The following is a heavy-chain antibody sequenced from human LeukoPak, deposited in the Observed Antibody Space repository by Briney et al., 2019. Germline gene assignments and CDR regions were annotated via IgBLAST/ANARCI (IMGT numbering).Heavy chain of an antibody. V-gene: IGHV4-39*07. CDR1: GGSISSSSYY. CDR3: ARSYYRYFDY. Sequence: SETLCLTCTVSGGSISSSSYYWGWIRQPPEKGVEWIGSIYDSGSTYYNPSLKRRVTITVDTSKNQFSLQLSSVTAADTAVYYCARSYYRYFDYWGEGTLVTVSS. J-gene: IGHJ4*02. D-gene: IGHD1-26*01. CDR2: IYDSGST.